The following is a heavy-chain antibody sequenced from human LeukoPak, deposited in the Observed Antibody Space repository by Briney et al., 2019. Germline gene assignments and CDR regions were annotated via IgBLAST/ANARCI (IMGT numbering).Heavy chain of an antibody. CDR1: GYTFTSYD. Sequence: ASVKVSCKASGYTFTSYDINWVRQATGQGLEGMGWMNPNSGNTGYAQKFQGRVTMTRNTSISTAYMELSSLRSEDTAVYYCARAPIQLWLGPPFDYWGQGTLVTVSS. D-gene: IGHD5-18*01. J-gene: IGHJ4*02. CDR2: MNPNSGNT. CDR3: ARAPIQLWLGPPFDY. V-gene: IGHV1-8*01.